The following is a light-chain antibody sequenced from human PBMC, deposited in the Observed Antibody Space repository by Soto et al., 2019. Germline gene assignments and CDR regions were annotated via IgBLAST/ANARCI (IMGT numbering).Light chain of an antibody. CDR3: QQYGSSPYT. J-gene: IGKJ2*01. CDR1: QSVSSSY. CDR2: GAS. Sequence: EIVLTQSPGTLSLSPGERATLSCRASQSVSSSYLAWYQQKPGQAPRLLIYGASSRATGIPDRFSGSGSGTEFPLTISRLEPEEFAVYYFQQYGSSPYTFGQGTKLEIK. V-gene: IGKV3-20*01.